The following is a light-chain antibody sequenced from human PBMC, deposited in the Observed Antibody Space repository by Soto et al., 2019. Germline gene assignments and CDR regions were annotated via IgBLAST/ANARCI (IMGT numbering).Light chain of an antibody. Sequence: EIQLTQSPGTLSLSPGERATLSCRASQSVSSCYLAWYQQKPGQAPRLLIFRASNKATGVPDRFSGSGSGTDFIRTISALEPEDSGIYHCHQHGGTPETFGQGTKVDIK. CDR3: HQHGGTPET. CDR2: RAS. CDR1: QSVSSCY. J-gene: IGKJ1*01. V-gene: IGKV3-20*01.